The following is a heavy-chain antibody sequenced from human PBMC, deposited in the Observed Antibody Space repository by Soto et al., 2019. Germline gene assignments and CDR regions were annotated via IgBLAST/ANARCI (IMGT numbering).Heavy chain of an antibody. CDR1: GFTFSSCG. V-gene: IGHV3-30*18. D-gene: IGHD6-13*01. CDR3: AKDRSSSWSFDY. Sequence: LSCAASGFTFSSCGMHWVRQAPGKGLEWVAVISYDGSNKYYADSVKGRFTISRDNSKNTLYLQMNSLRAEDTAVYYCAKDRSSSWSFDYWGQGTLVTVSS. J-gene: IGHJ4*02. CDR2: ISYDGSNK.